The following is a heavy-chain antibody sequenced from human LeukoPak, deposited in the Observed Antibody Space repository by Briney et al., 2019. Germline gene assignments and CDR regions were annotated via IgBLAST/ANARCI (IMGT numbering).Heavy chain of an antibody. CDR3: AKNGDRGAYCTGGTCYPYFYYYMDV. Sequence: PGGSLRLSCAASGFTFSSYAMNWDRQASGKGLEWVSTISGSGGDTYYADSVKGRFTISRDNSKNTLYLQMNSLRVEDTAIYYCAKNGDRGAYCTGGTCYPYFYYYMDVWGKGTTVTI. D-gene: IGHD2-15*01. CDR1: GFTFSSYA. V-gene: IGHV3-23*01. J-gene: IGHJ6*03. CDR2: ISGSGGDT.